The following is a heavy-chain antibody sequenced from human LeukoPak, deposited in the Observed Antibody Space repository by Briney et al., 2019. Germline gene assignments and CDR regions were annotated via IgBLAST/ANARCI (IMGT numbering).Heavy chain of an antibody. CDR1: GFTFSNHG. D-gene: IGHD2-15*01. V-gene: IGHV3-33*06. CDR3: AKDYRVAASQQDY. J-gene: IGHJ4*02. CDR2: IWSDGSNK. Sequence: GGSLRLSCAASGFTFSNHGMHWVRQAPGKGLEWVAIIWSDGSNKYYADSVKGRFTISRDNSRNTLYLQMNSLRAEDTALYYCAKDYRVAASQQDYWGQGTLVTVSS.